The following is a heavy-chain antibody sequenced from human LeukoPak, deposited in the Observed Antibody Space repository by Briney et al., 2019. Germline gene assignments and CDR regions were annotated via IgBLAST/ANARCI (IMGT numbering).Heavy chain of an antibody. J-gene: IGHJ4*02. CDR2: IYYSGST. CDR3: ARDSSSWLPFDY. D-gene: IGHD6-13*01. V-gene: IGHV4-39*07. Sequence: SETLSLTCTVSGGSISSSSYYWGWIRQPPGKGVEWIGSIYYSGSTYYNPSLKSRVTISVDTSKNQFSLKLSSVTAADTAVYYCARDSSSWLPFDYWGQGTLVTVSS. CDR1: GGSISSSSYY.